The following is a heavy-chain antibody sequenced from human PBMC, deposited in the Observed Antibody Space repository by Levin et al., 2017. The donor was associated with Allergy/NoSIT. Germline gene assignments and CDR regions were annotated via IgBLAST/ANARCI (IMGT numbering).Heavy chain of an antibody. J-gene: IGHJ4*02. CDR2: IWYDGSNK. D-gene: IGHD2-21*01. CDR1: GFTFSSYG. V-gene: IGHV3-33*01. Sequence: GGSLRLSCAASGFTFSSYGMHWVRQDPGKGLEWVAVIWYDGSNKYYADSVKGRFTISRDNSKNTLYLQMNSLRAEDTAVYYCARDYLGGPVISGADYWGQGTLVTVSS. CDR3: ARDYLGGPVISGADY.